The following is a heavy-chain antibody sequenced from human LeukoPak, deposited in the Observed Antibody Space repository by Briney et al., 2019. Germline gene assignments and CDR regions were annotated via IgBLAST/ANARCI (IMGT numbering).Heavy chain of an antibody. CDR3: ARGRVVRGIDWFDP. CDR1: GGSSSGYY. Sequence: SETLSLTCAVYGGSSSGYYWSWIRQPPGKGLEWIGEINHSGSTNYNPSLKSRVTISVDTSKNQFPLKLSSVTAADTAVYYCARGRVVRGIDWFDPWGQGTLVTVSS. CDR2: INHSGST. V-gene: IGHV4-34*01. J-gene: IGHJ5*02. D-gene: IGHD3-10*01.